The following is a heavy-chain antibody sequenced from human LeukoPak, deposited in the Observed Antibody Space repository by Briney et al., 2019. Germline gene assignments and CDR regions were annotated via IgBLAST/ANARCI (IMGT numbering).Heavy chain of an antibody. V-gene: IGHV3-9*01. Sequence: PGRSLRLSCAASGFTFDDYAMYWVRQVPGKGLEWVSGISWNSGSIGYADSVKGRFTISRDNAKNSLYLQMNSLRTEDTALYYCAKAGSRSHGGFYYIMDVWGQGTTVTVSS. J-gene: IGHJ6*02. CDR2: ISWNSGSI. D-gene: IGHD6-13*01. CDR1: GFTFDDYA. CDR3: AKAGSRSHGGFYYIMDV.